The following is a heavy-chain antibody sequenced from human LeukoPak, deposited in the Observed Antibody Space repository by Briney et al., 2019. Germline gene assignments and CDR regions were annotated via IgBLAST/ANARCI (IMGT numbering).Heavy chain of an antibody. Sequence: PGGSLRLFCAASGFTVSSNYMSWVRQAPGKGLEGVSFIYSGGSTYYADSVKGRFTISRDNSKNTLYLQMNSLRAEDTAVYYCARESSGNGPTWGQGTLVTVSS. V-gene: IGHV3-66*01. D-gene: IGHD6-6*01. J-gene: IGHJ5*02. CDR1: GFTVSSNY. CDR3: ARESSGNGPT. CDR2: IYSGGST.